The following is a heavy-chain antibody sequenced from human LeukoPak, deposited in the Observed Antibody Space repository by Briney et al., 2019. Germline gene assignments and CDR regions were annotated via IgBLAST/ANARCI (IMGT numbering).Heavy chain of an antibody. CDR1: GYTLTELS. CDR2: FDPEDGET. Sequence: ASVKVSCKVSGYTLTELSMHWVRQAPGKGLEWMGGFDPEDGETIYAQKFQGRVTMTEDTSTDTAYMELSSLRSEDTAVYYCATSGAGGVYSYGNWFDPWGQGTLVTVSS. D-gene: IGHD5-18*01. J-gene: IGHJ5*02. V-gene: IGHV1-24*01. CDR3: ATSGAGGVYSYGNWFDP.